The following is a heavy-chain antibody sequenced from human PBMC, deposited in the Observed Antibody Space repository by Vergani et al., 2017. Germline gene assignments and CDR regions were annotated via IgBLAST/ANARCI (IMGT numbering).Heavy chain of an antibody. D-gene: IGHD3-3*01. J-gene: IGHJ6*02. Sequence: QVQLVQSGAEVKKPGASVKVSCKASGYTFTGYYMHWVRQAPGQGLEWMGRIIPIFGTANYAQKFQGRVTITADESTSTAYMELSSLRSEDTAVYYCARDQLSGQIWSGYPNYYYYYGMDVWGQGTTVTVSS. CDR3: ARDQLSGQIWSGYPNYYYYYGMDV. CDR1: GYTFTGYY. V-gene: IGHV1-69*18. CDR2: IIPIFGTA.